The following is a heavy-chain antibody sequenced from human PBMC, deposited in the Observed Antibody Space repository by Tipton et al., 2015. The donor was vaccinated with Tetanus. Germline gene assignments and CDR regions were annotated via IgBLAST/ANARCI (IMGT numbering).Heavy chain of an antibody. J-gene: IGHJ4*02. CDR3: ARANYEFPKKGPFDS. V-gene: IGHV4-61*08. D-gene: IGHD3-3*01. CDR2: ISASGST. Sequence: TLSLTCTVSGGSLRSGDHYWSWIRQPPGKGLEWLAYISASGSTNSNYSLKSRITVSQDTSKNQFSLRLTSVTAADTAVYYCARANYEFPKKGPFDSWGQGALVIVSA. CDR1: GGSLRSGDHY.